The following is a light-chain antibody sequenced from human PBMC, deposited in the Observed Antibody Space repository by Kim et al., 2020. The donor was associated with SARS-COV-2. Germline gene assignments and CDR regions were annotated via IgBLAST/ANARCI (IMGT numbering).Light chain of an antibody. CDR3: QQYNSYPS. V-gene: IGKV1-5*03. Sequence: AESVGDRVTITCRASQSISSWLAWYQQKPGKAPKLLIYKASSLESGVPSRFSGSGSGTEFTLTISSLQPDDFATYYCQQYNSYPSFGQGTRLEIK. J-gene: IGKJ5*01. CDR2: KAS. CDR1: QSISSW.